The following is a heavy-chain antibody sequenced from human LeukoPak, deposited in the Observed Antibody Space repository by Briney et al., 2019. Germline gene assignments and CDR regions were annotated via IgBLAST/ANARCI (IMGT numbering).Heavy chain of an antibody. V-gene: IGHV3-30*03. J-gene: IGHJ4*02. CDR1: GFTFSSYG. CDR3: ARGARGSGWRVFDY. CDR2: ISYDGGNK. Sequence: GRSLRLSCAASGFTFSSYGMHWVRQAPGKGLEWVALISYDGGNKYSADSVKGRFTISRDNSKNTLYLQMNSLRAEDTSVYYCARGARGSGWRVFDYWGQGTLVTVSS. D-gene: IGHD6-19*01.